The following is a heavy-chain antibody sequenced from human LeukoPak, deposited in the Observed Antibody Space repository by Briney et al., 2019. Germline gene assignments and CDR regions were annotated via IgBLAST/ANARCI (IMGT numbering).Heavy chain of an antibody. CDR3: AKGREWELPLDY. CDR2: IYYSGST. V-gene: IGHV4-59*01. J-gene: IGHJ4*02. CDR1: GGSISSYY. Sequence: SETLSLTCTVSGGSISSYYWSWIRQPPGKGLEWIGYIYYSGSTNYNPSLKSRVTISVDTSKSQFSLKLSSVTAADTAVYYCAKGREWELPLDYWGQGSLVTVSS. D-gene: IGHD1-26*01.